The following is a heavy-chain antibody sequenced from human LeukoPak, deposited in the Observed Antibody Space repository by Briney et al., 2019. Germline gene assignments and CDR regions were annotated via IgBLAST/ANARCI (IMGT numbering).Heavy chain of an antibody. J-gene: IGHJ4*02. CDR2: IKGSDRYI. Sequence: GGSLRDSCAASGFTFSAYTLNWVRQSPGKGLEWLSSIKGSDRYIYNADSVAGRFTVSTDDAQNSIHLQMNSLRVEDTAIYYCARSRSMSKNGQNLLHWGQGILVTVSS. D-gene: IGHD6-6*01. CDR3: ARSRSMSKNGQNLLH. CDR1: GFTFSAYT. V-gene: IGHV3-21*04.